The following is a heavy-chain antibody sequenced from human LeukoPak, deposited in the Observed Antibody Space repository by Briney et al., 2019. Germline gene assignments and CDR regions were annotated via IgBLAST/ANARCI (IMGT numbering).Heavy chain of an antibody. J-gene: IGHJ3*02. Sequence: SETLSLTCTVSGGSISSYYWSWIRQPAGKGLEWIGRIYTSGSTNYNPSLKSRVTMSVDTSKNQFSLKLSSVTAADTAVYYCSRWSHPYCSGAYCYVNAFDIWGQGTMVTVSS. CDR2: IYTSGST. D-gene: IGHD2-15*01. CDR3: SRWSHPYCSGAYCYVNAFDI. V-gene: IGHV4-4*07. CDR1: GGSISSYY.